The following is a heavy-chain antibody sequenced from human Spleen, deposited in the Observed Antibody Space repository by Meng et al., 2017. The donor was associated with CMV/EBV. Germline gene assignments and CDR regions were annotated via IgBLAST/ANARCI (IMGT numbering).Heavy chain of an antibody. V-gene: IGHV4-38-2*02. Sequence: SETLSLTCTVSGYSISSGYYWGWIRQPPGKGLEWIGYIYYSGSTNYNPSLKSRVTISVDTSKNQFSLKLSSVTAADTAVYYCARGKGYCSSTSCYKRYYYYGMDVWGQGTTVTVSS. CDR3: ARGKGYCSSTSCYKRYYYYGMDV. CDR1: GYSISSGYY. CDR2: IYYSGST. D-gene: IGHD2-2*02. J-gene: IGHJ6*02.